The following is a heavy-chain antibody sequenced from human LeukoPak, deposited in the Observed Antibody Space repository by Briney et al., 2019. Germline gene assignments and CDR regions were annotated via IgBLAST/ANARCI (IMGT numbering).Heavy chain of an antibody. J-gene: IGHJ4*02. CDR3: ARGFGSSGYYPFSNFDY. D-gene: IGHD3-22*01. CDR1: GGSFSGYY. V-gene: IGHV4-34*01. Sequence: SETLSLTCAVYGGSFSGYYWSWIRQPPGKGLEWIGEINHSGGTNYNPSLKSRVTISVDTSKNQFSLKLSSVTAADTAVYYCARGFGSSGYYPFSNFDYWGQGTLVTVSS. CDR2: INHSGGT.